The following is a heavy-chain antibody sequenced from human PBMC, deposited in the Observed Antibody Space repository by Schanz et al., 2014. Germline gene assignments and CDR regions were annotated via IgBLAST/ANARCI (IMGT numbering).Heavy chain of an antibody. J-gene: IGHJ4*02. V-gene: IGHV1-8*01. CDR1: GYPFTSDD. CDR2: MNPNSGDT. CDR3: ARDQSPYTNSSDVRYFDY. D-gene: IGHD6-6*01. Sequence: QVRLVQSGAEVKKPGASVKVSCRASGYPFTSDDITWVRQAPGQGLEWMGWMNPNSGDTGYPRKFQDRVTMTRNTSISTAYMDLRSLRSDDTAVYYCARDQSPYTNSSDVRYFDYWGQGSLVTVSS.